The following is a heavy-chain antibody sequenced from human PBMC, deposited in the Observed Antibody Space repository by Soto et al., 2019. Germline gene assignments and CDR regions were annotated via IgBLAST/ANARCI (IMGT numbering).Heavy chain of an antibody. Sequence: GSLRLSCAASGFTFTIFAMSWVRQSPGKGLEWVSTISGSGGSTYYADAVKGRFTISRDNSMGTLYLQMKSLRVEDTAIYYCAKEVSLGSTVDLGYWGQGTLVTVSS. J-gene: IGHJ4*02. CDR3: AKEVSLGSTVDLGY. CDR1: GFTFTIFA. D-gene: IGHD7-27*01. V-gene: IGHV3-23*01. CDR2: ISGSGGST.